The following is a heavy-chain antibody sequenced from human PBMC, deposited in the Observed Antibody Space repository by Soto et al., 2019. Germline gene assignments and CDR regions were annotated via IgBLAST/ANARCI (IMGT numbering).Heavy chain of an antibody. D-gene: IGHD5-12*01. J-gene: IGHJ6*02. V-gene: IGHV4-59*01. CDR1: GASISSYY. CDR2: VYYSGST. CDR3: ARVAVEMATNAHLGMDV. Sequence: QVQLQESGPGLVKPSETLSLTCTVSGASISSYYWSWIRQPPGKGLEWIGYVYYSGSTNYNPSLKSRVTISVDTSKNPFSLKLSSVTAADTAVYYCARVAVEMATNAHLGMDVWGQGTTVTVSS.